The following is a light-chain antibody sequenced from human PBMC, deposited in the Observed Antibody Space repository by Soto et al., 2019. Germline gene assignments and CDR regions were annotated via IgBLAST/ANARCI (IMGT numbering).Light chain of an antibody. CDR1: QSISSW. Sequence: DSKMNQSPSTLSASEGDRVTRTCRASQSISSWLAWYQQKPGKAPKLLIYDASSLESGVPSRFSGSGSGTEFTLPISSLQPDDVATYYCRQYNSYSRTFGQGTKVDIK. CDR3: RQYNSYSRT. V-gene: IGKV1-5*01. J-gene: IGKJ1*01. CDR2: DAS.